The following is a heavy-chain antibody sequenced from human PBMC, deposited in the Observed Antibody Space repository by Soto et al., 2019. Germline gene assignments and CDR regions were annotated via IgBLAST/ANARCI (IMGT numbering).Heavy chain of an antibody. D-gene: IGHD2-15*01. V-gene: IGHV4-59*08. Sequence: PSETLSLTCTVAGGSISSYYWSWIRQPPGKGREWIGEIYYSGSTNYNPSLKSRVTITVDTSKNQFSLKLSSVTAADTAVYYCARRWGRSFDYWGQGTLVTVSS. CDR2: IYYSGST. J-gene: IGHJ4*02. CDR3: ARRWGRSFDY. CDR1: GGSISSYY.